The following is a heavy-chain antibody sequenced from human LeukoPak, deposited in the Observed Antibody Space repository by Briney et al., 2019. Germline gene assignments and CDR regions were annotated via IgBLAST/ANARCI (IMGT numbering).Heavy chain of an antibody. D-gene: IGHD6-19*01. CDR2: ISSSSNYI. J-gene: IGHJ4*02. CDR3: ARDVGAVAGSNFDY. CDR1: GFTFSSYS. V-gene: IGHV3-21*01. Sequence: GGSLRLSCAASGFTFSSYSMNWVRQAPGKGLEWVSSISSSSNYIYYADSVKGRFTISRDNAKNSLYLQTNSLRAEDTAVYYCARDVGAVAGSNFDYWGQGTLVTVSS.